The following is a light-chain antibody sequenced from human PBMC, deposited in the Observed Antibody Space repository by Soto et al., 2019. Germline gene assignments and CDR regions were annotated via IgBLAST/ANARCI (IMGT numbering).Light chain of an antibody. CDR2: EVS. CDR1: SSDVGEENY. Sequence: QSALTQPPSASGSPGQSVTITCSGTSSDVGEENYVSWYQQHPGKVPKLILYEVSKRPSGVPDRFSGSRSGNTASLTVSGLQAEDEADYYCAVWDDSLRGVFGGGTKLTVL. CDR3: AVWDDSLRGV. J-gene: IGLJ2*01. V-gene: IGLV2-8*01.